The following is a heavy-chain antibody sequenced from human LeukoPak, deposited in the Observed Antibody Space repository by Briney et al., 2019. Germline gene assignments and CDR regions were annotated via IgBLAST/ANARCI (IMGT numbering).Heavy chain of an antibody. D-gene: IGHD3-3*01. CDR1: GNYW. Sequence: GGSLRLSCAASGNYWMHWVRQAPGKGLVWVSHINSDGSWTSYADSVKGRFAISKDNAKNTVYLQMNSLRAEDTAVYYCAKDGRVFGVATNQYGMDVWGQGTTVTVSS. V-gene: IGHV3-74*01. J-gene: IGHJ6*02. CDR2: INSDGSWT. CDR3: AKDGRVFGVATNQYGMDV.